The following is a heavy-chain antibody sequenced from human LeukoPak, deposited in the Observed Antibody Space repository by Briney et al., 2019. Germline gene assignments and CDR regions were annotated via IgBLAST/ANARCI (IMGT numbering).Heavy chain of an antibody. D-gene: IGHD2-2*01. CDR3: ARGDTSNFEHTLDV. CDR1: GFTFRTYW. Sequence: QPGGSLRLSCAASGFTFRTYWMTWVRQAPGKGLQWVANINQDGSEKNYVGSVKGRFTISRDNAKNSLYLEINTPRADDTAVYYCARGDTSNFEHTLDVWGQGTMVTVSS. CDR2: INQDGSEK. V-gene: IGHV3-7*04. J-gene: IGHJ3*01.